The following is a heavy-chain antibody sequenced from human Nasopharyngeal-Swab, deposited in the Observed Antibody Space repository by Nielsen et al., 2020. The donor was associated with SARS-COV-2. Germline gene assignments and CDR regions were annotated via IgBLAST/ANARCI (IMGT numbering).Heavy chain of an antibody. CDR1: AFTFSIYD. J-gene: IGHJ6*03. CDR2: IGTSGDT. D-gene: IGHD6-19*01. V-gene: IGHV3-13*01. Sequence: DSLKISCAASAFTFSIYDMHWVRQATGKGLEWFSAIGTSGDTYYPGSVRGRFTISRENAKNSLYLQMNSLRAGDTAVYYCARATVSDYYYYYMHVWGKGTTVTVSS. CDR3: ARATVSDYYYYYMHV.